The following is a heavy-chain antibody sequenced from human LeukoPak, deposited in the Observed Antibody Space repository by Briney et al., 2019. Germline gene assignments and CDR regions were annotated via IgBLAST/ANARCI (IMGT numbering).Heavy chain of an antibody. D-gene: IGHD2-8*01. CDR2: IYYSGST. J-gene: IGHJ4*02. Sequence: PSETLSLTCTVSGGSISSSSYYWGWIRQPPGKGLEWIGSIYYSGSTYYNPSLKSRVTISVDTSRNQFSLKLSSVTAADTAVYYCARAGRLMVYATSFDYWGQGTLVTVSS. CDR3: ARAGRLMVYATSFDY. CDR1: GGSISSSSYY. V-gene: IGHV4-39*07.